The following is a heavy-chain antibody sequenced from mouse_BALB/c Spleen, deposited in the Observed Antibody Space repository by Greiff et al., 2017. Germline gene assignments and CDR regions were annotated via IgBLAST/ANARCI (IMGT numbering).Heavy chain of an antibody. CDR1: GFTFTDYY. J-gene: IGHJ4*01. CDR2: IRNKANGYTT. Sequence: EVMLVESGGGLVQPGGSLRLSCAPSGFTFTDYYMSWVRQPPGKALEWLGFIRNKANGYTTEYSASVKGRFTISRDNSQSILYLQMNTLRAEDSATYYCARDTPYYAMDYWGQGTSVTVSS. V-gene: IGHV7-3*02. CDR3: ARDTPYYAMDY.